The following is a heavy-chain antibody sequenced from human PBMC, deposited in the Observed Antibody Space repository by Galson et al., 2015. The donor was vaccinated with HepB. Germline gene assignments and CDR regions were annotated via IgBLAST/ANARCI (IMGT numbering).Heavy chain of an antibody. D-gene: IGHD3-22*01. Sequence: PALVKPTQTLTLTCTSSGFSLRTSGMSVSWIRQAPGKAPEWLAHIDWRDEKYSPSLKTRLTVSKDTSKNQVVLIMTYVDPVDTATYYCARMKPYYYDRSGYVLGYFDYWGQGAQVTVSS. CDR2: IDWRDEK. J-gene: IGHJ4*02. CDR3: ARMKPYYYDRSGYVLGYFDY. V-gene: IGHV2-70*01. CDR1: GFSLRTSGMS.